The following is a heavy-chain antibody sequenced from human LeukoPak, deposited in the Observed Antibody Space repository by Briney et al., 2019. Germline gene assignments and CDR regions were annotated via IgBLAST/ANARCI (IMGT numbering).Heavy chain of an antibody. J-gene: IGHJ4*02. CDR3: ARVDTSFDY. D-gene: IGHD3-22*01. CDR2: ISAYNGNT. Sequence: ASVKVSCKASGYTFTSYGISWVRQAPGQGLEWMGWISAYNGNTNYAQKFQGRVTITADESTSTAYMELSSLRSEDTAVYYCARVDTSFDYWGQGTLVTVSS. V-gene: IGHV1-18*01. CDR1: GYTFTSYG.